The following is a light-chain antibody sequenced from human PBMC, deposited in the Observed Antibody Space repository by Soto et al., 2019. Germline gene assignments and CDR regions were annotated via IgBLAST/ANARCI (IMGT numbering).Light chain of an antibody. CDR1: QSISTF. Sequence: DIEMTQSPSSLSASVGDRVTITSRASQSISTFLNWYHKKGGKAAKLLIQGATGLQSGVPLRFSGSGSGTDFSLTISSLQPEDFATYYCQQSYSTLFSFGGGTRVEIK. CDR3: QQSYSTLFS. V-gene: IGKV1-39*01. J-gene: IGKJ4*01. CDR2: GAT.